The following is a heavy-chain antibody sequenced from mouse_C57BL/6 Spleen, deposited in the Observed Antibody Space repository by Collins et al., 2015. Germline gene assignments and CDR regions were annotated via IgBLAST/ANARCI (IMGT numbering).Heavy chain of an antibody. CDR2: ISYSGST. CDR1: GYSITSDYA. CDR3: ARRYWYFDV. J-gene: IGHJ1*01. V-gene: IGHV3-2*02. Sequence: DVQLQESGPGLVKPSQSLSLTCTVTGYSITSDYAWNWIRQFPGNKLEWMGYISYSGSTSYNPSLKSRISITRDTSKNQFFLQLNSVTTEDTATYYCARRYWYFDVWGAGTTVTVSS.